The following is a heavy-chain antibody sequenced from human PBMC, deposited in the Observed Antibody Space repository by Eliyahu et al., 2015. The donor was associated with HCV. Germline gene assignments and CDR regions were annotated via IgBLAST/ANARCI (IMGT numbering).Heavy chain of an antibody. V-gene: IGHV4-59*01. D-gene: IGHD6-19*01. J-gene: IGHJ5*02. CDR3: ASGGGGIAVAGTGGWFDP. CDR2: IHYRGST. Sequence: QVQLQESGPKLVKPSETLSLTCTVSGGXITTYYWGWIRQPPGKGLEWIGYIHYRGSTNYNPSLKSRGTISIDTSKNQFSLNLTSVTAADTAVYYCASGGGGIAVAGTGGWFDPWGQGTLVTVSS. CDR1: GGXITTYY.